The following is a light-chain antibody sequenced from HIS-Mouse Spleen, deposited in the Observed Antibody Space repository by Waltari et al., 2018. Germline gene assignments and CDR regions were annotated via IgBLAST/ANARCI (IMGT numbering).Light chain of an antibody. V-gene: IGLV3-10*01. J-gene: IGLJ2*01. CDR3: YSTDSSGNHRV. CDR1: ALPKKA. Sequence: SYELTQPPSVSVSPGQTARITCSGDALPKKAAYWYKQTSGQAPVLVIYEDSKRPSGIPERFSGSSSGTMATLTISGAQVEDEADYYCYSTDSSGNHRVFGGGTKLTVL. CDR2: EDS.